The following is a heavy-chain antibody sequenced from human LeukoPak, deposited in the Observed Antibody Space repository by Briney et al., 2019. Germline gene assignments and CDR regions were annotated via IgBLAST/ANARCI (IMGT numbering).Heavy chain of an antibody. CDR2: INPNSGGT. CDR3: ARAGRATPYYYYYMDV. CDR1: GYTFTGYY. J-gene: IGHJ6*03. V-gene: IGHV1-2*02. Sequence: GASVKVSCKASGYTFTGYYMHWVRQAPGQGLEWMGWINPNSGGTNHAQKFQGRVTMTRDTSISTAYMELSRLRSDDTAVYYCARAGRATPYYYYYMDVWGKGTTVTISS. D-gene: IGHD1-26*01.